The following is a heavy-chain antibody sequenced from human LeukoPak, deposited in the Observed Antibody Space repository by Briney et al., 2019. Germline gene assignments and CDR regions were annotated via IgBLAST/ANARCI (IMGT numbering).Heavy chain of an antibody. D-gene: IGHD5-24*01. Sequence: GASVKVSCKAPGYTFTSYAMNWVRQAPGQGLEWMGWINTNTGNPTYAQGFTGRFVFSLDTSVSTAYLQISSLKAEDTAVYYCARAPLWRWPIYYYYYMDVWGKGTTVTVSS. CDR1: GYTFTSYA. V-gene: IGHV7-4-1*02. J-gene: IGHJ6*03. CDR2: INTNTGNP. CDR3: ARAPLWRWPIYYYYYMDV.